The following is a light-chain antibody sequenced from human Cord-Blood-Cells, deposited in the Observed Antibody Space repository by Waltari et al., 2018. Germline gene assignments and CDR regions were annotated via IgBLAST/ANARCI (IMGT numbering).Light chain of an antibody. J-gene: IGKJ2*03. V-gene: IGKV1-5*03. CDR1: QSSSSW. CDR3: QQYNSYPYS. CDR2: KAS. Sequence: DIQMTQSPSTLSASVGDRVTITCRGSQSSSSWLAWYQQKPGKAPKLLIYKASSVESGVPSRFSGSGSGTEFTLTISSLQPDDFATYYCQQYNSYPYSFGQGTKLEIK.